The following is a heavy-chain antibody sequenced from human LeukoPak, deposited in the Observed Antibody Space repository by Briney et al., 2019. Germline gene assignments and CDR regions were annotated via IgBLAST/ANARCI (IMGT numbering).Heavy chain of an antibody. CDR2: IYYSGST. J-gene: IGHJ4*02. D-gene: IGHD7-27*01. Sequence: SETLSLTCTVSGASINSAGYYWSWIRQPPGKGLEWIGYIYYSGSTYYNPSLKSRVTISVDTSKNQFSLKLSSVTAADTAVYYCARVTKLGILVDYWGQGTLVTVSS. CDR1: GASINSAGYY. CDR3: ARVTKLGILVDY. V-gene: IGHV4-30-4*08.